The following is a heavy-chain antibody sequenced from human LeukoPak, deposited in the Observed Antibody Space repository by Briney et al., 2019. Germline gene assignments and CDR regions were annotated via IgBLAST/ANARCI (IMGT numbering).Heavy chain of an antibody. J-gene: IGHJ5*02. V-gene: IGHV4-34*01. Sequence: SETLSLTCAIYGGSFSGYYWSWIRQPPGKGLEWIGEINHSGSTNYNPSLKSRVTISVDKSKNQFSLKLSSVTAADTAVYYCAKQSDYYDSSGYYGWFDPWGQGTLVTVSS. D-gene: IGHD3-22*01. CDR3: AKQSDYYDSSGYYGWFDP. CDR2: INHSGST. CDR1: GGSFSGYY.